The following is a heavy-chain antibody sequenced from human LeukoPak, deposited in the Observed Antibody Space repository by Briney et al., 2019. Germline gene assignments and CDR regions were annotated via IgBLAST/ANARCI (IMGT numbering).Heavy chain of an antibody. V-gene: IGHV4-59*01. CDR1: GGSISSYY. CDR3: ARKIGYCSSVNCYARFDY. CDR2: IYYSGST. J-gene: IGHJ4*02. D-gene: IGHD2-2*01. Sequence: SETLSLTCTVPGGSISSYYWSWIRQPPGKGLEWIGYIYYSGSTNYNPSLKSRVTISVDTSKNQFSLKLSSVTAADTAVYYCARKIGYCSSVNCYARFDYWGQGTLVTVSS.